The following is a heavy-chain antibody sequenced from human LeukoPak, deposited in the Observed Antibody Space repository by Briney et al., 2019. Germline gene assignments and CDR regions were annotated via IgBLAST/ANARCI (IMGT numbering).Heavy chain of an antibody. V-gene: IGHV3-23*01. Sequence: PGGSLRLSCAASGFTFSSYAMSWVRQAPGKGLEWVSAISGSGGSTYYADSVKGRFTISRDDSKNTLYLQMNGLRAEDTAVYYCAKGVYYDILTGYPDYWGQGTLVTVSS. CDR1: GFTFSSYA. J-gene: IGHJ4*02. D-gene: IGHD3-9*01. CDR3: AKGVYYDILTGYPDY. CDR2: ISGSGGST.